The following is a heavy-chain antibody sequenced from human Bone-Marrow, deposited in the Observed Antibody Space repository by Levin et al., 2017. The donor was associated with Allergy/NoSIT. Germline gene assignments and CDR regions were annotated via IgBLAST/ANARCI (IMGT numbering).Heavy chain of an antibody. J-gene: IGHJ6*02. CDR2: MYYGGDS. CDR1: GVSITTGRYS. Sequence: ASETLSLTCAVSGVSITTGRYSWSWMRQPPGKGLEWIGYMYYGGDSYFNPSFESRATTSIDRSKNQFSLKLTSVTAADTAVYYCGAGRPGPGYGMDVWGQGTTVAVS. D-gene: IGHD6-13*01. CDR3: GAGRPGPGYGMDV. V-gene: IGHV4-30-2*01.